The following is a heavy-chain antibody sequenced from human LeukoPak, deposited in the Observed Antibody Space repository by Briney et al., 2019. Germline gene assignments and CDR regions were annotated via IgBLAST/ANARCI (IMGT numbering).Heavy chain of an antibody. J-gene: IGHJ4*02. CDR1: GLTFSHYA. CDR2: ISGSGGGT. Sequence: GGSLRLSCAASGLTFSHYAMSWVRQAPGKGVEGVSAISGSGGGTYYADSVKGRFTISRGNSKNTLHLQMTSLKAEDTAVYYCARVSPNTVTTLQCFDCWGQGSLANVSS. CDR3: ARVSPNTVTTLQCFDC. D-gene: IGHD4-17*01. V-gene: IGHV3-23*01.